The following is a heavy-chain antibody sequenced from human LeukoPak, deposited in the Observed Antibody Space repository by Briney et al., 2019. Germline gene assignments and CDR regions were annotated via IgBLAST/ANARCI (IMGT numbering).Heavy chain of an antibody. V-gene: IGHV4-59*08. Sequence: SETLSLTCTVSGGSISSHSWNWVRHPPGKGLEWIAYFFYSGSTNYNPSLKSRVTISVDTSKNQFSLKLSSVTAADTAVYYCASPSNYYGSGRETFDIWGQGTMVTVSS. J-gene: IGHJ3*02. CDR1: GGSISSHS. D-gene: IGHD3-10*01. CDR2: FFYSGST. CDR3: ASPSNYYGSGRETFDI.